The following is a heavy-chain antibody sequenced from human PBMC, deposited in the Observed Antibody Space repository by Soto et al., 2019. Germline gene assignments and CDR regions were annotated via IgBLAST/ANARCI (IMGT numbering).Heavy chain of an antibody. D-gene: IGHD6-13*01. J-gene: IGHJ1*01. CDR2: ISGSSSGT. V-gene: IGHV3-23*01. Sequence: ESGGGLIQPGGSLRLSCEASGFNFGAYAMSWVRQAPGKGLEWVSGISGSSSGTYYTDSVKGRFTISRDNSKNTVYLQMNSLRGEDTAVYYCVKDESINWYSGHFRHWGQGTLVTVSS. CDR1: GFNFGAYA. CDR3: VKDESINWYSGHFRH.